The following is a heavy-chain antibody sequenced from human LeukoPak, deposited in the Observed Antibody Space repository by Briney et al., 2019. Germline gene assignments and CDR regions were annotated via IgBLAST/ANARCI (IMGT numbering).Heavy chain of an antibody. V-gene: IGHV1-8*01. Sequence: GASVKVSCKASGYTFTSYDINWVRQATGQGLEWMGWMNPNSGNTGYAQRFQGRVTMTRNTSISTAYMELSSLRSEDTAVYYCARAPVGAVAKDYWGQGTLVTVSS. CDR3: ARAPVGAVAKDY. CDR1: GYTFTSYD. CDR2: MNPNSGNT. D-gene: IGHD6-19*01. J-gene: IGHJ4*02.